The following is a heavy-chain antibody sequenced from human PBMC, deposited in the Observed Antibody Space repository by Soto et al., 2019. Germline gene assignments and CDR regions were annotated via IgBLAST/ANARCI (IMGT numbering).Heavy chain of an antibody. CDR2: IYYSGST. CDR1: GGSISSYY. J-gene: IGHJ3*02. CDR3: ARERMQAFDI. V-gene: IGHV4-59*01. Sequence: QVQLQESGPGLVKPSETLSLTCTVSGGSISSYYWSWIRQPPGKGLEWIGYIYYSGSTNYNPSLKSRVTISVDTSKNQFSLKLSSVTAADTAVYYCARERMQAFDIWGQGTMVTVSS.